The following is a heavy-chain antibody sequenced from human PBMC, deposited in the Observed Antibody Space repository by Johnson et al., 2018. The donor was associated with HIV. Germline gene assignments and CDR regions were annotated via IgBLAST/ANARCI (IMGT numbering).Heavy chain of an antibody. V-gene: IGHV3-13*01. CDR1: GFTFSSYD. D-gene: IGHD6-13*01. Sequence: VQLVESGGGVVQPGGSLRLSCAASGFTFSSYDMHWVRQATGKGLEWVSVITTAGDTHYPGSVKGRFTISRENAKNSLYLQMNSLTAADTAVYYCASPLEAAAGPMDAFDIWGQGTMVTVSS. CDR2: ITTAGDT. CDR3: ASPLEAAAGPMDAFDI. J-gene: IGHJ3*02.